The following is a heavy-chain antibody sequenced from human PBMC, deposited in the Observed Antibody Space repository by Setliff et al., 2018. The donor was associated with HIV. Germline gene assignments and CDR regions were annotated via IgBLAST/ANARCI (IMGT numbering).Heavy chain of an antibody. CDR1: AASIRSHY. J-gene: IGHJ4*02. V-gene: IGHV4-59*11. CDR2: FYYTGST. D-gene: IGHD2-2*02. CDR3: ARHTVFVRYFDH. Sequence: SETLSXXCTVSAASIRSHYWSWIRQSPGKGLEWIGNFYYTGSTDYNPSFKSRVTISLDKSNNQISLNLSSATAADTAVYYCARHTVFVRYFDHWGQGMLVTVSS.